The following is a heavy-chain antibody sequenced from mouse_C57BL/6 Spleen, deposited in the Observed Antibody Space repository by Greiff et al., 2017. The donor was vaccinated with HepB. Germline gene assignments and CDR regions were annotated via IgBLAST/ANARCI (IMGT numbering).Heavy chain of an antibody. D-gene: IGHD1-1*01. CDR2: IYPGDGDT. CDR3: ARSLTTVVFDY. J-gene: IGHJ2*01. V-gene: IGHV1-80*01. CDR1: GYAFSSYW. Sequence: QVQLQQSGAELVKPGASVKISCKASGYAFSSYWMNWVKQRPGKGLEWIGQIYPGDGDTNYNGKFKGKATLTADKSSSTASMQLSSLTSEDSAVYFCARSLTTVVFDYWGQGTTLTVSS.